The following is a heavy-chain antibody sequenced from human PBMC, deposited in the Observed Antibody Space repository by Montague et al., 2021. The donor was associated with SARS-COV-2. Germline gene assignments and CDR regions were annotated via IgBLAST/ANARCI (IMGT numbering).Heavy chain of an antibody. Sequence: PALVKPTQTLTLTRTFSGFSLSTSGMCVSWIRQPPGKALEWLARXXWDDDKYYSTSLKTRLTISKDTSKNQVVLTMTNMDPVDTATYYCARELGTVVTLDYWGQGTLVTVSS. CDR2: XXWDDDK. J-gene: IGHJ4*02. D-gene: IGHD4-23*01. V-gene: IGHV2-70*11. CDR1: GFSLSTSGMC. CDR3: ARELGTVVTLDY.